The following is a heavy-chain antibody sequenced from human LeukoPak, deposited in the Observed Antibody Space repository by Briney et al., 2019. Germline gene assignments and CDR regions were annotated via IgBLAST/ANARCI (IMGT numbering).Heavy chain of an antibody. CDR1: GGSISNSNSY. CDR3: ARGWFRLDY. Sequence: SETLSLTCTVSGGSISNSNSYWGWIRQSPGKGLEWIANIYYSGSTYYNPSLKSRVTISVDTSKNQFSLKLSSVTAADTAVYYCARGWFRLDYWGQGTLVTVSS. J-gene: IGHJ4*02. V-gene: IGHV4-39*07. D-gene: IGHD2-15*01. CDR2: IYYSGST.